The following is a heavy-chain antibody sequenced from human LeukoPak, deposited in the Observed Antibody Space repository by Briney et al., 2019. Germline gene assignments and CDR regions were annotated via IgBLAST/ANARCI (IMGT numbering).Heavy chain of an antibody. CDR1: GFTFSSYA. CDR2: ISYDGSNK. J-gene: IGHJ5*02. V-gene: IGHV3-30-3*01. CDR3: ARVRHYYDSSGYEVFWFDP. Sequence: PGGSLRLSCAASGFTFSSYAKHWVRKAPGKGLEWVAVISYDGSNKYYADSVKGRFTISRDNSKNTLYLQVNSLRAEDTAVYYCARVRHYYDSSGYEVFWFDPWGQGTLVTVSS. D-gene: IGHD3-22*01.